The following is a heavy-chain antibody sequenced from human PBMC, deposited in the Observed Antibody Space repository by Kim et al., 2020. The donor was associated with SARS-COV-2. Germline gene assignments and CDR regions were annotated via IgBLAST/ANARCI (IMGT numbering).Heavy chain of an antibody. Sequence: SETLSLTCTVSGGSISSYYWSWIRQPPGKGLEWIGYIYYSGSTNYNPSLKSRVTISVDTSKNQFSLKLSSVTAADTAVYYCARITMVRGALTFDYWGQGTLVTVSS. CDR2: IYYSGST. J-gene: IGHJ4*02. CDR3: ARITMVRGALTFDY. D-gene: IGHD3-10*01. V-gene: IGHV4-59*13. CDR1: GGSISSYY.